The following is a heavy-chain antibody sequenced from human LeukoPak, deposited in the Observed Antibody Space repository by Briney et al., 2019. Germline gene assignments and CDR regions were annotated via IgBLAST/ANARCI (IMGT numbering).Heavy chain of an antibody. J-gene: IGHJ4*02. CDR3: ANVHYGDTTGYFDY. D-gene: IGHD4-17*01. V-gene: IGHV3-23*01. CDR1: GFTFTSYA. CDR2: ISGSGGST. Sequence: RGSLRLSCAASGFTFTSYAISSVPEAPGQGLEGFSSISGSGGSTYYADSVKGRFTISRDNSKNTLYLQMHSLRAEDTAVYYCANVHYGDTTGYFDYWGQGTLVTVSS.